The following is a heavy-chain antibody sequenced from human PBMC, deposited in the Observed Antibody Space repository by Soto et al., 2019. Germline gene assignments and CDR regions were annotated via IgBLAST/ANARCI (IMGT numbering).Heavy chain of an antibody. J-gene: IGHJ5*02. Sequence: GGSLRLSCAASGFTFSSYGMHWVRQAPGKGLEWVAVIWYDGSNKYYADSVKGRFTISRDNSKNTLYLQMNSLRAEDTAVYYCAREGYDFWSGLNWFDPWGQGTLVTVSS. V-gene: IGHV3-33*01. CDR3: AREGYDFWSGLNWFDP. CDR2: IWYDGSNK. D-gene: IGHD3-3*01. CDR1: GFTFSSYG.